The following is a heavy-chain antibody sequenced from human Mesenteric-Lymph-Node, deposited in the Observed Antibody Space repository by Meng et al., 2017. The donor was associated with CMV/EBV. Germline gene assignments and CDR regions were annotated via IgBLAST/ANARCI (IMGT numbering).Heavy chain of an antibody. D-gene: IGHD3-3*01. Sequence: GESLKISCQGSGYSTNHYWIGWVRQMPGKGLEWMGIINPADSDTKYSPSFLGQVTISADRSISTAYLQWSSLKASDTAMYYCARRKGSWGGFHEYNWFDSWGQGTQVTVSS. CDR1: GYSTNHYW. J-gene: IGHJ5*01. V-gene: IGHV5-51*01. CDR2: INPADSDT. CDR3: ARRKGSWGGFHEYNWFDS.